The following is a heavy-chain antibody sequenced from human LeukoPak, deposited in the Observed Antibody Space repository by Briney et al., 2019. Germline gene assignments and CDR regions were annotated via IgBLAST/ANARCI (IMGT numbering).Heavy chain of an antibody. V-gene: IGHV4-59*01. J-gene: IGHJ4*02. CDR1: GGSISSYY. D-gene: IGHD3-22*01. CDR2: IYYSGST. Sequence: SETLSLTCTVSGGSISSYYWSWIRQPPGKGLEWIGYIYYSGSTNYNPSLKSRVTISVDTSKNQFSLKLSSVTAADTAVYYCARARPRITMIPYFDYWGQGTLVTVSS. CDR3: ARARPRITMIPYFDY.